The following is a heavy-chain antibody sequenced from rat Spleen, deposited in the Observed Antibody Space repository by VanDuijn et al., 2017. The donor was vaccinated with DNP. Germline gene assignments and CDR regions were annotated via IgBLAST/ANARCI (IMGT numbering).Heavy chain of an antibody. CDR2: ISSGGST. CDR1: GFSLTSYT. Sequence: QVQLKESGPGLVQPSQTLSLTCTVSGFSLTSYTVSWVRQPPGKGLEWIAAISSGGSTYYNSALKSRLSISRDTSKSQVFLKMNSLQTEDTAMYFCARLGYGRDYWGQGVMVTVSS. J-gene: IGHJ2*01. CDR3: ARLGYGRDY. V-gene: IGHV2-6*01. D-gene: IGHD4-6*01.